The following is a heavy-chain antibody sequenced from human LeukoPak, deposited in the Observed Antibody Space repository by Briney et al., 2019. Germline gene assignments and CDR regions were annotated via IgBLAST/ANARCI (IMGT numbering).Heavy chain of an antibody. CDR3: AKVAAAGTLYFQH. J-gene: IGHJ1*01. D-gene: IGHD6-13*01. CDR1: GGSISSGGYS. Sequence: SETLSLTCAVSGGSISSGGYSWSWSRQPPGRGLEWIGYIYHSGSTYYNPSPKSRVTISVDRSKNQFSLKLSSVTAADTAVYYCAKVAAAGTLYFQHWGQGTLVTVSS. V-gene: IGHV4-30-2*01. CDR2: IYHSGST.